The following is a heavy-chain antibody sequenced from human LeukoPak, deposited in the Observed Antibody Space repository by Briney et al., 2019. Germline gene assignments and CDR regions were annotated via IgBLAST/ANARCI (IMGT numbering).Heavy chain of an antibody. V-gene: IGHV1-69*06. D-gene: IGHD5-24*01. Sequence: ASVKVSCKASGGTFSSYAISWVRQAPGQGLEWMGGIIPIFGTANYAQKFQGRVTITADKSTSTAYMELSSLRSDDTAVYYCAKDDGWVQYANWGQGTLVTVSS. CDR3: AKDDGWVQYAN. J-gene: IGHJ4*02. CDR2: IIPIFGTA. CDR1: GGTFSSYA.